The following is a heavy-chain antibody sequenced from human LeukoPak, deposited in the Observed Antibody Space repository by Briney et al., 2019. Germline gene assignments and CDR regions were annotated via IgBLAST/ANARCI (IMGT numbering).Heavy chain of an antibody. CDR1: GFTFSRYA. CDR2: ISGSGGST. V-gene: IGHV3-23*01. CDR3: AKDQGDYYDSSGYYLDAFDI. J-gene: IGHJ3*02. D-gene: IGHD3-22*01. Sequence: GGSLRLSCAASGFTFSRYAMSWVREAPGKGLEWFSAISGSGGSTYYADSVKGRFTISSDNSKNTLYLQMNSLRAEDTAVYYRAKDQGDYYDSSGYYLDAFDIGGQGTMVTVS.